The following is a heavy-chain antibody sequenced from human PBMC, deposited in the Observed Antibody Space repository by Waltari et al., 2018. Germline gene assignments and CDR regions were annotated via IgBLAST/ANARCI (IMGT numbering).Heavy chain of an antibody. CDR3: AREWGVMVGTAGFYFDY. J-gene: IGHJ4*02. CDR1: GFTFRSYT. V-gene: IGHV3-21*01. CDR2: ISSGSSYI. Sequence: EVQLVGSGGGLVKPGGSMRLSCAASGFTFRSYTMNGVRQAPGKGLEWVSSISSGSSYIYYADSVKGRFTISRDNAKNSLYLQMNSLRVEDTAVYYCAREWGVMVGTAGFYFDYWGQGALVTVSS. D-gene: IGHD2-15*01.